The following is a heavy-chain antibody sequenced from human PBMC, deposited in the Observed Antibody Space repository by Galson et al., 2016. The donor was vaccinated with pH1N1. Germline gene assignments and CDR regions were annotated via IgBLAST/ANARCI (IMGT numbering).Heavy chain of an antibody. J-gene: IGHJ4*02. CDR2: IYPGDSDT. CDR1: GYSFTSYW. CDR3: ARLSRYCNGGSCFAFDY. V-gene: IGHV5-51*01. Sequence: QSGAEVKKPGESLKISCKDSGYSFTSYWIGWVRQMPGKGLEWMGIIYPGDSDTRYSPSFQGQVTISADQSISTAYLQWSSLKASDSGMYYCARLSRYCNGGSCFAFDYWGQGALVSVSS. D-gene: IGHD2-15*01.